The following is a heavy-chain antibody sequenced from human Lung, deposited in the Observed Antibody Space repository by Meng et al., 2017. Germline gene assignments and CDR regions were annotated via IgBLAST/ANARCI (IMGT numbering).Heavy chain of an antibody. J-gene: IGHJ4*02. Sequence: QGQRQEGGGGLLKPSETLSLTCVVSGGSFSDYYWSWIRQPPGKGLEWIGEINHSGSTNYNPSLESRATISVDTSQNNLSLKLSSVTAADSAVYYCARGPTTMAHDFDYWGQGTLVTVSS. V-gene: IGHV4-34*01. CDR2: INHSGST. CDR3: ARGPTTMAHDFDY. CDR1: GGSFSDYY. D-gene: IGHD4-11*01.